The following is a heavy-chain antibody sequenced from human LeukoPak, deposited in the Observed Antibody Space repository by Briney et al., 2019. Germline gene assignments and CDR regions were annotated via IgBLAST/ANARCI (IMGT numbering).Heavy chain of an antibody. CDR1: GFTFSTYW. J-gene: IGHJ4*02. V-gene: IGHV3-74*01. CDR2: INIDGSST. Sequence: GGSLRLSCAASGFTFSTYWMHWVRQAPGKGLVWVSRINIDGSSTSYADSVKGRFTISRDNSKNTLYLQMNSLRDEDTAVYYCAKDAVPAALGEYFFDYWGQGTRVTVSS. CDR3: AKDAVPAALGEYFFDY. D-gene: IGHD2-2*01.